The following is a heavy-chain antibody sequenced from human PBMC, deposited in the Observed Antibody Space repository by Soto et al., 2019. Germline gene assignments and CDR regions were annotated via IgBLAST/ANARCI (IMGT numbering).Heavy chain of an antibody. CDR3: ARELYDSSGYYTSPNWFDP. V-gene: IGHV1-69*01. D-gene: IGHD3-22*01. J-gene: IGHJ5*02. CDR2: IIPIFGTA. CDR1: GGTFSSYA. Sequence: QVQLVQSGAEVKKPGSSVKVSCKASGGTFSSYAISWVRQAPGRGLEWMGGIIPIFGTANYAQKFQGRVTITADESTSTAYMELSSLRSEDTAVYYCARELYDSSGYYTSPNWFDPWGQGTLVTVSS.